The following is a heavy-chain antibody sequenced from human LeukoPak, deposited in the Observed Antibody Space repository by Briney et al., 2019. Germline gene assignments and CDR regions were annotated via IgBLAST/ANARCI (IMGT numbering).Heavy chain of an antibody. V-gene: IGHV5-51*01. CDR3: ASSLGLYCSSTSCYAFDY. CDR1: GYSFTSYC. J-gene: IGHJ4*02. CDR2: IYPGDSDT. D-gene: IGHD2-2*01. Sequence: GESLKISCKGSGYSFTSYCIGWVRQMPGKGLEWMGIIYPGDSDTRYSPSFQGQVTISADKSISTAYLQWSSLKASDTAMYYCASSLGLYCSSTSCYAFDYWGQGTLVTVSS.